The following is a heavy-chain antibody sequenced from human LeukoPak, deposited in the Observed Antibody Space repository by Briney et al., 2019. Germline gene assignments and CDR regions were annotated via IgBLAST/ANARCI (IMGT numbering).Heavy chain of an antibody. CDR2: INSDGSST. CDR3: ARAGSSG. CDR1: GFTFXSSW. V-gene: IGHV3-74*01. D-gene: IGHD6-19*01. Sequence: PXGSLRLSCAASGFTFXSSWMHWVRQAPGKGLMWVSRINSDGSSTNYADSVKGRFTISRDNAKNTLYLQMNSLRAEDTAVYYCARAGSSGWGQGTLVTVSS. J-gene: IGHJ4*02.